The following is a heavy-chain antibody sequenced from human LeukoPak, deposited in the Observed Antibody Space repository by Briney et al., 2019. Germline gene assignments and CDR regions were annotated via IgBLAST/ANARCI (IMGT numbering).Heavy chain of an antibody. D-gene: IGHD3-10*01. V-gene: IGHV3-21*01. CDR1: GFTFSTYW. CDR3: AREVVRGDLV. J-gene: IGHJ6*02. CDR2: ISSSSSYI. Sequence: GGSLRLSCATSGFTFSTYWMHWVRQAPGKGLEWVSSISSSSSYIYYADSVKGRFTISRDNAKNSLYLQMNSLRAEDTAVYYCAREVVRGDLVWGQGTTVTVSS.